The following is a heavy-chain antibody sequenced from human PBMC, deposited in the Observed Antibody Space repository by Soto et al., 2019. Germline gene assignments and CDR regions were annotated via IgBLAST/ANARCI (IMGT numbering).Heavy chain of an antibody. V-gene: IGHV3-7*03. CDR3: ARVSASCYVGRCGMDV. J-gene: IGHJ6*02. Sequence: GGSLRLSCAASGFTFSSYWMSWVRQAPGKGLEWVANIKQDGSEKYYVDSVKGRFTISRDNAKNSLHLQMNSLRAEDTAVYYCARVSASCYVGRCGMDVWGQGTTVTV. D-gene: IGHD2-2*01. CDR2: IKQDGSEK. CDR1: GFTFSSYW.